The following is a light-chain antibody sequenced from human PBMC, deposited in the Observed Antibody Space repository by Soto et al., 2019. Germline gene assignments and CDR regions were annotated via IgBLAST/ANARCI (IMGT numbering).Light chain of an antibody. Sequence: IHMTQSPSSLSAGVGDRVTITGRASQSISSYLNWYQQKQGKAPKLLIYGASDLQRGVPSRLGGSGFGTDFTLTISSMNHEDFETYYCQQANSFTITFGQGTRLEI. V-gene: IGKV1-39*01. CDR1: QSISSY. J-gene: IGKJ5*01. CDR3: QQANSFTIT. CDR2: GAS.